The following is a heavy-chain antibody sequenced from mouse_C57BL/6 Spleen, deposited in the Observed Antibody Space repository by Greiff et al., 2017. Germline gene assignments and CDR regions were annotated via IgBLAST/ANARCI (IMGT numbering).Heavy chain of an antibody. CDR1: GYTFTGYW. D-gene: IGHD2-4*01. J-gene: IGHJ2*01. CDR2: ILPGSGST. V-gene: IGHV1-9*01. CDR3: ARSDYDGHFDY. Sequence: QVQLQQSGAELMKPGASVKLSCKATGYTFTGYWLEWVKQRPGHGLAWLGEILPGSGSTTYNEKFKGKATFTADTSTNPAYMPLSSLTTADSTNYYCARSDYDGHFDYWGQGTTLTVSS.